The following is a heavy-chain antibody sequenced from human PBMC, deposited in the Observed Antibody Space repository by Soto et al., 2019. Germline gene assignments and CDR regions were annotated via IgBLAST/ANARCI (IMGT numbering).Heavy chain of an antibody. CDR2: ISYDGSNK. CDR3: ARGGRLRHFDY. J-gene: IGHJ4*02. V-gene: IGHV3-30-3*01. CDR1: GFTFSSYA. Sequence: QVQPVESGGGVVQPGRSLRLSCAASGFTFSSYALHWVRQAPGKGLEWVAVISYDGSNKYYADSVKRRFTISRDNSKNTLYLQMNSLRAEDTAVYYCARGGRLRHFDYWGQGTQVTVSS. D-gene: IGHD5-12*01.